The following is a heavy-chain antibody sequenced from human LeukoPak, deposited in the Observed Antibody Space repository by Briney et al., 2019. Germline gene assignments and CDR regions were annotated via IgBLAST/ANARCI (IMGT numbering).Heavy chain of an antibody. V-gene: IGHV4-34*01. D-gene: IGHD2-8*01. Sequence: PSETLSLTCAVYGGSFSGYYWSWIRQPPGKGLEWIGEINHSGSTNYNPSLKSRVTISVDTSKNQFSLKLSSVTAADTAVCYCARGYCTNGTNFDYWGQGTLVTVSS. CDR3: ARGYCTNGTNFDY. CDR2: INHSGST. J-gene: IGHJ4*02. CDR1: GGSFSGYY.